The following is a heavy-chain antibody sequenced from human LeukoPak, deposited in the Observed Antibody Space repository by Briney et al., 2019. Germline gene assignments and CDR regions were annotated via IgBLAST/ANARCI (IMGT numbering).Heavy chain of an antibody. Sequence: PSQTLSLTCTVSGGSISSGDYYWSWIRQPPGKGLEWIGYIYYSGSTYYNPSLKSRVTISVDTSKNQVSLKLSSVTAADTAVYYCASFITMIVGDAFDIWGQGTMVTVSS. CDR2: IYYSGST. D-gene: IGHD3-22*01. V-gene: IGHV4-30-4*01. CDR1: GGSISSGDYY. CDR3: ASFITMIVGDAFDI. J-gene: IGHJ3*02.